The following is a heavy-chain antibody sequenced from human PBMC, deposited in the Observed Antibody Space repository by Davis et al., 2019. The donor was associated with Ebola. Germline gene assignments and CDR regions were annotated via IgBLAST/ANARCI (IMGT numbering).Heavy chain of an antibody. D-gene: IGHD3-3*01. CDR3: ARGVSIFGVGYYYYGMDV. J-gene: IGHJ6*02. CDR1: GGSISSSNW. V-gene: IGHV4-61*01. Sequence: MPSETLSLTCAVSGGSISSSNWWSWIRQPPGKGLEWIGYIYYSGSTNYNPSLKSRVTISVDTSKNQFSLKLSSVTAADTAVYYCARGVSIFGVGYYYYGMDVWGQGTTVTVSS. CDR2: IYYSGST.